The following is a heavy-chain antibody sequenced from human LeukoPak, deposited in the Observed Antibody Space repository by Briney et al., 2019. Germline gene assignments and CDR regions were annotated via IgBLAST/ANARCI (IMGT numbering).Heavy chain of an antibody. J-gene: IGHJ6*02. CDR1: GYTFTGYY. CDR2: INPNSGGT. Sequence: GASVKVSCKASGYTFTGYYMHWVRQAPGQGLEWMGWINPNSGGTNYAQKFQGRVTMTRDTSISTAYMELSRLRSDDTAVYYCARDFYYDSSGYYYEIYYYYGMDVWGQGTTVTVSS. CDR3: ARDFYYDSSGYYYEIYYYYGMDV. V-gene: IGHV1-2*02. D-gene: IGHD3-22*01.